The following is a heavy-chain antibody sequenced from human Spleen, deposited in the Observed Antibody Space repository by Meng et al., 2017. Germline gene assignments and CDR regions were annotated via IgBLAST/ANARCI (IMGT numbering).Heavy chain of an antibody. CDR3: ARGRGIVVVPAATDPLDY. CDR1: GGSISRSTYY. CDR2: INHSGST. J-gene: IGHJ4*02. Sequence: SETLSLTCTVSGGSISRSTYYWGWIRQPPGKGLEWIGEINHSGSTNYNPSLKSRVTISVDTSKNQFSLKLSSVTAADTAVYYCARGRGIVVVPAATDPLDYWGQGTLVTVSS. D-gene: IGHD2-2*01. V-gene: IGHV4-39*07.